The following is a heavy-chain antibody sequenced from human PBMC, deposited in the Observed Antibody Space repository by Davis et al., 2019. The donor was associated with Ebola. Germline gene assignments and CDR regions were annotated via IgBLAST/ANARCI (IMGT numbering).Heavy chain of an antibody. D-gene: IGHD3-10*01. Sequence: GSLRLSCTVSGGSISSSSYYWGWIRQPPGKGLEWIGSIYYSGSTYYNPSLKSRVTISVDTSKNQFSLKLSSVTAADTAVYYCARGASRVYYYGSGSYFAMDVWGQGTTVTVSS. CDR2: IYYSGST. CDR3: ARGASRVYYYGSGSYFAMDV. J-gene: IGHJ6*02. V-gene: IGHV4-39*07. CDR1: GGSISSSSYY.